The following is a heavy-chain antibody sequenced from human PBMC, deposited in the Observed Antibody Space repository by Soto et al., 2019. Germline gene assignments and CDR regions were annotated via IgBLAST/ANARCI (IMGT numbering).Heavy chain of an antibody. Sequence: EVQLLESGGGLVQPGGSLRLSCVASGFTFSSYGMTWVRQAPGKGLEWVSFSSATGAGTYYADSVKGRFTISRDNSKNTLYLQMTSLRADDTAVYYCAKDRRAGGNYGLDSDFWGQGALVIVSS. CDR1: GFTFSSYG. CDR2: SSATGAGT. V-gene: IGHV3-23*01. J-gene: IGHJ4*02. D-gene: IGHD1-7*01. CDR3: AKDRRAGGNYGLDSDF.